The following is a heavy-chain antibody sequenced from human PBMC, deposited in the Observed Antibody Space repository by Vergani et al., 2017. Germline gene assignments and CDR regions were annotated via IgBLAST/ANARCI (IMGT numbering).Heavy chain of an antibody. CDR1: GFPFSTYG. D-gene: IGHD2-2*01. Sequence: QVQLVESGGGVVQPGESLRLSCAASGFPFSTYGMHWVRQAPGKGLEWVAFIQKDGIDKFYADSVRGRFTISRDNAKNSLYLQMNSLRAEDTAVYYCARDPKVPAAKRPHGYYYYYYMDVWGKGTTVTVSS. CDR2: IQKDGIDK. CDR3: ARDPKVPAAKRPHGYYYYYYMDV. J-gene: IGHJ6*03. V-gene: IGHV3-30*02.